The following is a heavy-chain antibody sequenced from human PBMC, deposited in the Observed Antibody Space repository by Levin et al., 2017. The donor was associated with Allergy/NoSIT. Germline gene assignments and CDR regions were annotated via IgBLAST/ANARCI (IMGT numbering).Heavy chain of an antibody. J-gene: IGHJ4*02. D-gene: IGHD4-17*01. CDR1: GFTFSDYY. CDR3: ARDYGYYYFDY. Sequence: PGGSLRLSCAASGFTFSDYYMSWIRQAPGKGLECISYISSSGTAIYYADSVKGRFTISRDNAKNSLSLQMNSLRADDTALYYCARDYGYYYFDYWGQGTLVTVSS. V-gene: IGHV3-11*01. CDR2: ISSSGTAI.